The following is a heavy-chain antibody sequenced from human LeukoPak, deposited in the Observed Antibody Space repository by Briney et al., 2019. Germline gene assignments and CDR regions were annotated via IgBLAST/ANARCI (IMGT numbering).Heavy chain of an antibody. D-gene: IGHD1-26*01. V-gene: IGHV4-59*01. CDR1: DGSITNFD. CDR3: ARVESGTSLSDY. CDR2: VHYSGTA. Sequence: SETLSLTCTVSDGSITNFDWSWVRQPPGKGLEFIGYVHYSGTANYNPSLRSRVTISIDTSKKHFFLKLKSVTAADTAVYYCARVESGTSLSDYWGQGTLVTVSS. J-gene: IGHJ4*02.